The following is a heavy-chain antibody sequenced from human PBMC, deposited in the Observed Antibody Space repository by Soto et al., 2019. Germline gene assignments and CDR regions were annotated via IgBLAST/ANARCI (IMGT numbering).Heavy chain of an antibody. Sequence: SETLSLTCAVYGGYFSGYYWSWIRQPPGKGLEWIGYIYYSGSTNYNPSLKSRVTISVDTSKNQFSLKLSSVTAADTAVYYCARXATIFGIFKELRFDPWGQGTLVTVSS. CDR2: IYYSGST. CDR1: GGYFSGYY. CDR3: ARXATIFGIFKELRFDP. D-gene: IGHD3-3*01. J-gene: IGHJ5*02. V-gene: IGHV4-59*01.